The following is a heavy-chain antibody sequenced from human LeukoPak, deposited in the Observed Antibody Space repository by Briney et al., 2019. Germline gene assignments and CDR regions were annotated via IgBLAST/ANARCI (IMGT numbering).Heavy chain of an antibody. CDR1: GFTFNIYG. CDR3: AKPGGNYYDNSGHLDS. Sequence: PGGSLRLSCAASGFTFNIYGMHWVRQAPGKGLEWVAVIWHDGTNIYYGDSVKGRFTISRDNSKNTLYLQMNSLRAEDTAVYYCAKPGGNYYDNSGHLDSWGQGTLVTVSS. CDR2: IWHDGTNI. V-gene: IGHV3-33*06. D-gene: IGHD3-22*01. J-gene: IGHJ4*02.